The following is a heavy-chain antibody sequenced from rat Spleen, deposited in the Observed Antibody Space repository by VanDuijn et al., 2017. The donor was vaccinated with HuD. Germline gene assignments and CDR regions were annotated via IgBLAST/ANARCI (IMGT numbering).Heavy chain of an antibody. CDR1: GFTFNNYW. CDR3: ARPVYDWYFDF. Sequence: EVQLVESGGGLVQPGGSLKLSCVASGFTFNNYWMTWIRQAPGKGLEWVASITNASGRTYYPDSVKGRFTISRDTARNTLYLQMDSLRSEDTATYYCARPVYDWYFDFWGPGAMVTVSS. V-gene: IGHV5-31*01. J-gene: IGHJ1*01. CDR2: ITNASGRT.